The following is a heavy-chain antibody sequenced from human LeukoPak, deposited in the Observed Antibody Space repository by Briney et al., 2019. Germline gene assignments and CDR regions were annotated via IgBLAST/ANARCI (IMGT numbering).Heavy chain of an antibody. CDR1: GGSISSSSYY. D-gene: IGHD5-18*01. CDR3: ARGIQLWWSYYMDV. Sequence: SETLSLTCTASGGSISSSSYYWGWIRQPPGKGLEWIGSIYYSGSTYYNPSLKSRVTISVDTSKNQFSLKLSSVTAADTAVYYCARGIQLWWSYYMDVWGKGTTVTVSS. CDR2: IYYSGST. J-gene: IGHJ6*03. V-gene: IGHV4-39*07.